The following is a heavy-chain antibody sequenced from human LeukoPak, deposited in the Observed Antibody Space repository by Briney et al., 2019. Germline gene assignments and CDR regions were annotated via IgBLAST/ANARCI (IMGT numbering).Heavy chain of an antibody. CDR3: ARHGTVYGSGSYTYYYYYMDV. CDR2: IYPGDFDT. V-gene: IGHV5-51*01. J-gene: IGHJ6*03. CDR1: GYSFSSYW. Sequence: GEPLKISCKGSGYSFSSYWIGWVRQMPGKGLEWMGIIYPGDFDTRYSPSFQGQVTISADKSISTAYLQWSSLKASDTAMYYCARHGTVYGSGSYTYYYYYMDVWGKGPTVTVSS. D-gene: IGHD3-10*01.